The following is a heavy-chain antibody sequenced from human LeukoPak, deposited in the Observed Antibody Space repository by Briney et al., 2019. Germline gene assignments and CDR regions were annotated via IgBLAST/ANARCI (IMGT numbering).Heavy chain of an antibody. CDR1: GGTFSSYA. Sequence: SVKVSCKASGGTFSSYAISWVRQAPGQGLELMGGIIPIFGTANYAQKFQGRVTITTDESTSTAYMELSSLRSEDTAVYYCARVSRCSSASCYYYYMDVWGKGTTVTVSS. CDR2: IIPIFGTA. D-gene: IGHD2-2*01. CDR3: ARVSRCSSASCYYYYMDV. J-gene: IGHJ6*03. V-gene: IGHV1-69*05.